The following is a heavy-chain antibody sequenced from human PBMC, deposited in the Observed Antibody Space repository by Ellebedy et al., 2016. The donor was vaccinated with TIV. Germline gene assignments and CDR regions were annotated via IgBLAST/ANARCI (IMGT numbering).Heavy chain of an antibody. V-gene: IGHV3-49*03. J-gene: IGHJ2*01. Sequence: GESLKISCTASGFTFGDYAMSWFRQAPGKGLEWVGFIRSKAYGGTTEYAGSVKGRFSISRDDSKNSVYLQMNSLKTEDTAVYYCARGNWYCDLWGRGTLVTVSA. CDR2: IRSKAYGGTT. CDR1: GFTFGDYA. CDR3: ARGNWYCDL.